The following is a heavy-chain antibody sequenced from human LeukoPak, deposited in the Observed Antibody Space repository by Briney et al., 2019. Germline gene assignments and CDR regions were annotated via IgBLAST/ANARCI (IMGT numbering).Heavy chain of an antibody. CDR1: GGSFSGYY. CDR3: ARRVTTAGAFDI. J-gene: IGHJ3*02. D-gene: IGHD3-3*01. CDR2: INHSGST. Sequence: PSETLSLTCAVYGGSFSGYYWSWIRQPPGKGLEWIGEINHSGSTNYNPSLKSRVTISVDTSKNQFSLKLSSVTAADTAVYYCARRVTTAGAFDIWGQGTMVTVSS. V-gene: IGHV4-34*01.